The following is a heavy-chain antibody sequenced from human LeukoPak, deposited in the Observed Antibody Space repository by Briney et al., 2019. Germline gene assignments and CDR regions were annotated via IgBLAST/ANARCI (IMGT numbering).Heavy chain of an antibody. CDR3: ERDRYGYFDDP. Sequence: GGSLRLSCAASVFTFSDYYMSWIRQAPGKGLEWVSYISSSGSTIYYADSVKGRFTISRDNAKNSLYLQMNSLRAEGTAVYYCERDRYGYFDDPWGQGTLVTVSS. D-gene: IGHD3-9*01. V-gene: IGHV3-11*01. CDR2: ISSSGSTI. J-gene: IGHJ5*02. CDR1: VFTFSDYY.